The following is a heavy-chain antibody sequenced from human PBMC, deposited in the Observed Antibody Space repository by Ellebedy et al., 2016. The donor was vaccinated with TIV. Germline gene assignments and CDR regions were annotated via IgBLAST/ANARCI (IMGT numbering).Heavy chain of an antibody. V-gene: IGHV5-51*01. CDR2: IYPGDSDT. CDR1: GYSFTSYW. J-gene: IGHJ5*02. Sequence: GESLKISCKGSGYSFTSYWIGWVRQMPGKGLEWMGIIYPGDSDTRYSPSFQGQVTISADKSISTAYLQWSSLKASDTAMYYCARHTTDVVVAHHNWFDPWGQGTLVTVSS. CDR3: ARHTTDVVVAHHNWFDP. D-gene: IGHD2-15*01.